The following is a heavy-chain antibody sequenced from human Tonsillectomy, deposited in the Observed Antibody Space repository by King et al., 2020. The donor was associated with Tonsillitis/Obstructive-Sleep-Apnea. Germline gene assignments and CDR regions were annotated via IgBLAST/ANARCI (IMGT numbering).Heavy chain of an antibody. CDR1: GGSISNSNW. CDR3: ARIGTTGYFDY. Sequence: VQLQESGPGLVKTSGTLSLTCACSGGSISNSNWWSCVRQPPGNGLEWSGEISHSWSTNYNPSLKSRVTISIDKSKNQFSLKLSSVTAADTAVYYCARIGTTGYFDYWGQGTLVTVSS. J-gene: IGHJ4*02. D-gene: IGHD1-14*01. CDR2: ISHSWST. V-gene: IGHV4-4*02.